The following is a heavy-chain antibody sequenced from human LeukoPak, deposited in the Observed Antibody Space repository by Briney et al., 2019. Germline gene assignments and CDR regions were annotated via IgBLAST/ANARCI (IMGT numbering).Heavy chain of an antibody. CDR1: GFTFSSNG. CDR2: IRYDGSNK. D-gene: IGHD1-26*01. J-gene: IGHJ4*02. V-gene: IGHV3-30*02. Sequence: GGSLRLSCVASGFTFSSNGMHWVRQAPGKGLEWVAFIRYDGSNKYYADSVKGRFTISRGNSKNTLYLQMNSLRAEDTAVYYCAKDMGATGDYWGQGTLVTVSS. CDR3: AKDMGATGDY.